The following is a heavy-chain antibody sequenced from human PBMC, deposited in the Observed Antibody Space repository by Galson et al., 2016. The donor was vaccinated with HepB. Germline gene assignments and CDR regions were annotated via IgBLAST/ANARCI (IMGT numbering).Heavy chain of an antibody. J-gene: IGHJ6*02. CDR1: GGSFSGYY. CDR2: INHSGGT. D-gene: IGHD6-6*01. Sequence: ETLSLTCAVYGGSFSGYYWSWIRQPPGKGLEWIGEINHSGGTNYNPSLKSRVTISVDTSKNQFSLKLSSVTAADTAVYYCARVLAARPAGYYYYYGRDVWGQGTTVTVSS. V-gene: IGHV4-34*01. CDR3: ARVLAARPAGYYYYYGRDV.